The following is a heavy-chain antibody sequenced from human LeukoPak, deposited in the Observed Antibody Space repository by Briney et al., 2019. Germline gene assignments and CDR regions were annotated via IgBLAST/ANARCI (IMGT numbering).Heavy chain of an antibody. CDR3: ARDKCGDYASWFDP. CDR2: IYYSGST. Sequence: SETLSLTCTVSGGSISSGGYYWSWIRQHPGKGLEWIGYIYYSGSTYYNPSLKSRVTISVDTSKNQFSLKLSSVTAADTAVYYCARDKCGDYASWFDPWGQGTLVTVSS. CDR1: GGSISSGGYY. J-gene: IGHJ5*02. D-gene: IGHD4-17*01. V-gene: IGHV4-31*03.